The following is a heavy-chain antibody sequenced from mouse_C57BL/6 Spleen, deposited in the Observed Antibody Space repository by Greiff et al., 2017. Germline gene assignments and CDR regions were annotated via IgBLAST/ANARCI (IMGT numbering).Heavy chain of an antibody. CDR2: IDPSDSYT. D-gene: IGHD4-1*01. Sequence: VQLQQPGAELVKPGASVKLSCKASGYTFTSYWMQWVKQRPGQGLEWIGEIDPSDSYTNYNQKFKGKATLTVDTSSSTAYMQLRSLTSEDSAVYYCARRSNWDEAYWGQGTLVTVSA. J-gene: IGHJ3*01. CDR1: GYTFTSYW. CDR3: ARRSNWDEAY. V-gene: IGHV1-50*01.